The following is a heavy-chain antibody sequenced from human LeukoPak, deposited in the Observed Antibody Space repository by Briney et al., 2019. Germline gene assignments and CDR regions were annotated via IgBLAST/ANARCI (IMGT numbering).Heavy chain of an antibody. CDR3: ARATVTKGVLWYFDY. CDR1: GGSISSYY. CDR2: IYYSGST. D-gene: IGHD4-17*01. V-gene: IGHV4-59*01. Sequence: SETLSLTCTVSGGSISSYYWSWIRQPPGKGLEWIGYIYYSGSTNYNPSLKSRVTISVDTSKNQFSLKLSSVTAADTAVYYCARATVTKGVLWYFDYWGQGTLVTVSS. J-gene: IGHJ4*02.